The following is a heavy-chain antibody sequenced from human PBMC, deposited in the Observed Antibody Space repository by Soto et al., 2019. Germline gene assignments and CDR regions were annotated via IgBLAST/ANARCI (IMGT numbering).Heavy chain of an antibody. CDR2: INPSGGST. CDR1: GYTFTSYY. D-gene: IGHD4-17*01. J-gene: IGHJ4*02. CDR3: AREHSTTKRRRIYYFDY. V-gene: IGHV1-46*03. Sequence: GASVKVSCKASGYTFTSYYMHWVRQAPGQGLEWMGIINPSGGSTSYAQKFQGRVTMTRDTSTSTLYMELSSLRSEDTAVYYCAREHSTTKRRRIYYFDYWGQGTLVTVSS.